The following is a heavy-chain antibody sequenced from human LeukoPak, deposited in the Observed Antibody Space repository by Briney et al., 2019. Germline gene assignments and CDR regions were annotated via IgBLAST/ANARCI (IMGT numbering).Heavy chain of an antibody. J-gene: IGHJ2*01. D-gene: IGHD4/OR15-4a*01. CDR1: GFTFSRYG. CDR3: AKGATPGWHFDL. CDR2: ICYDGSNI. Sequence: GGSLRLSCVASGFTFSRYGMNWVRQAPGRALEWAGFICYDGSNIYYADSVKGRFTISRDNSKNSLYLQMNGLRVEDTAVYYWAKGATPGWHFDLWGGNTLLRVSS. V-gene: IGHV3-33*07.